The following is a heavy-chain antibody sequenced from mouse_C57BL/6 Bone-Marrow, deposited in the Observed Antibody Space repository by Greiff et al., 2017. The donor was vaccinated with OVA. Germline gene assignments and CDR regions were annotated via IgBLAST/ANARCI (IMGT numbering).Heavy chain of an antibody. Sequence: QVQLQQSGAELMKPGASVKLSCKATGYTFTGYWIEWVKQRPGHGLEWIGEILPGSGSTNYNEKFKDKATLTADKSSSTAYMQLSSLTYEDSAVYYCARPLRLAWFAYWGQGTLVTVSA. CDR2: ILPGSGST. CDR3: ARPLRLAWFAY. CDR1: GYTFTGYW. D-gene: IGHD1-2*01. V-gene: IGHV1-9*01. J-gene: IGHJ3*01.